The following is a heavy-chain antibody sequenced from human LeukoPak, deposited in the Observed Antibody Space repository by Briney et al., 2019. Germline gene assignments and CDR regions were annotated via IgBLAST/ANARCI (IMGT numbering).Heavy chain of an antibody. CDR3: PRRAYYDSSGYHPTSGYFDL. Sequence: SETLSLTCTVSGGSVFSYYWNWIRQPPGKGLEWLGYIYSNGITNYSPSLRGRGTISIATSKNQITLRLTSVTAADTAIYYCPRRAYYDSSGYHPTSGYFDLWGRGTLVTVSS. CDR2: IYSNGIT. D-gene: IGHD3-22*01. J-gene: IGHJ2*01. CDR1: GGSVFSYY. V-gene: IGHV4-4*08.